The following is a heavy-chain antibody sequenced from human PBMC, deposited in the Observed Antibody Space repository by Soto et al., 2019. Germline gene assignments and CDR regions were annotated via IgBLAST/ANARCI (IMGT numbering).Heavy chain of an antibody. V-gene: IGHV4-31*03. J-gene: IGHJ6*02. Sequence: SETLSLTCTVSGGSISSGGYYWSWIRQHPGKGLEWIGYIYYSGSTYYNPSLKSRVTISVDTSKNQFSLKLSSVTAADTAVYYCARVDCSSTSCLYYYYYGMDVWGQGTTVTVSS. CDR2: IYYSGST. CDR3: ARVDCSSTSCLYYYYYGMDV. D-gene: IGHD2-2*01. CDR1: GGSISSGGYY.